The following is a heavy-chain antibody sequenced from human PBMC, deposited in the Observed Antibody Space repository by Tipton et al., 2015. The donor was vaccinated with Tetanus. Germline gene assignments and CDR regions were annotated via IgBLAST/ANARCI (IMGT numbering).Heavy chain of an antibody. V-gene: IGHV4-61*08. J-gene: IGHJ5*02. D-gene: IGHD3-10*01. Sequence: TLSLTCSVSGGSLRSGDYQWNWIRQPPGKGLEWLAYISPSGRTNSNYSLKSRITISPDKSKNPLYLRLTSVTAADTAGYSCAGGLVRWYEPWGRGTLVSVSS. CDR1: GGSLRSGDYQ. CDR2: ISPSGRT. CDR3: AGGLVRWYEP.